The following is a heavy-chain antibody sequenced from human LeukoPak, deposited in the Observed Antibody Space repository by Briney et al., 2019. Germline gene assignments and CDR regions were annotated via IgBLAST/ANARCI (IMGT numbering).Heavy chain of an antibody. CDR1: GFSFNRYA. J-gene: IGHJ4*02. D-gene: IGHD6-13*01. CDR3: ATDLGSSRPNF. V-gene: IGHV3-7*01. Sequence: GGSLRLSCAASGFSFNRYAMAWVRQAPGKGLEWVANIKQDGSEKYYVDSAKGRFTISRDNAKNSLYLQMNSLRAEDTAVYYCATDLGSSRPNFWGQGILVTVSS. CDR2: IKQDGSEK.